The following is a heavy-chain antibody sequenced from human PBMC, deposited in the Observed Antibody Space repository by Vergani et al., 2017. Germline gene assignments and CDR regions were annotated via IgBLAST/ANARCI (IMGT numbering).Heavy chain of an antibody. V-gene: IGHV3-23*04. J-gene: IGHJ4*02. Sequence: EVQLVESGGGLVKPGGSLRLSCAASGFTFSSYSMNWVRQAPGKGLEWVSAISGSGGSTYYADSVKGRFTISRDNSKNTLYLQMNSLRAEDTAVYYCAKVGGSSGWYPGGDYWGQGTLVTVSS. CDR3: AKVGGSSGWYPGGDY. D-gene: IGHD6-19*01. CDR2: ISGSGGST. CDR1: GFTFSSYS.